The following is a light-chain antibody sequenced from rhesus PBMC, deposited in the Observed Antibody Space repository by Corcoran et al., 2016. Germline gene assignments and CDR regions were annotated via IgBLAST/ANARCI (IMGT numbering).Light chain of an antibody. CDR1: QGINNY. J-gene: IGKJ1*01. CDR3: QQHDRSPWT. V-gene: IGKV1-69*01. CDR2: RAS. Sequence: DIQMTQSPSSLSASVGDRVTITCRASQGINNYLAWYQQKPGKAPNLLIYRASNLETGVPSRFSGSGSGTDFTLTISGLQPEDCATYYCQQHDRSPWTFGQGTKVDLK.